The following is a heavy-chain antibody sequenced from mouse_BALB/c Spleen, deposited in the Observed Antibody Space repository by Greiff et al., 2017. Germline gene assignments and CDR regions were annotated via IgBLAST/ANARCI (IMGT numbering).Heavy chain of an antibody. V-gene: IGHV5-6*01. J-gene: IGHJ3*01. Sequence: EVQLVESGGDLVKPGGSLKLSCAASGFTFSSYGMSWVRQTPDKRLEWVATISSGGSYTYYPDSVKGRFTISRDNAKNTLYLQMSSLKSEDTAMYYCARQGGYGVAYWGQGTLVTVSA. CDR1: GFTFSSYG. CDR3: ARQGGYGVAY. D-gene: IGHD2-2*01. CDR2: ISSGGSYT.